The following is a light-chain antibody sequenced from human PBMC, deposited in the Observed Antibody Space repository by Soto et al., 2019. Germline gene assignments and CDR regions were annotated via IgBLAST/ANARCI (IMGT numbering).Light chain of an antibody. Sequence: QSVLTQPASVSGSPGQSITISCTGTSSDVGGYNLVSWYQQHPGKAPKLMIYEGTKRPSGVSNHFSGSKSGNTASLTISGLQAEDEADYYCCSYAGRGVVFGGGTQLTVL. V-gene: IGLV2-23*01. CDR2: EGT. CDR3: CSYAGRGVV. CDR1: SSDVGGYNL. J-gene: IGLJ2*01.